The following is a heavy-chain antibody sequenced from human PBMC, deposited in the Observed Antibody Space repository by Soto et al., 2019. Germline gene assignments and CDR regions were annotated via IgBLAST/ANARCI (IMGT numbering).Heavy chain of an antibody. V-gene: IGHV3-23*01. CDR2: ISGSGGST. J-gene: IGHJ4*02. CDR3: ANGGSSGYCYDY. CDR1: GFTFSSYA. D-gene: IGHD3-22*01. Sequence: GGSLRLSCAASGFTFSSYAVSWVRQAPGKGLEWVSAISGSGGSTYYADSVKGRFTISRDNSKNTPYLQMNSLRAEDTVVYYCANGGSSGYCYDYWGQGTLVTVSS.